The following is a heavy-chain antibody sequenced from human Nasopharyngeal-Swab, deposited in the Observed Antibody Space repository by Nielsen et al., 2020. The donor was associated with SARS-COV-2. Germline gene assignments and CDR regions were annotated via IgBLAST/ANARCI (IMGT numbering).Heavy chain of an antibody. Sequence: SETLSLTYAVYGGSFSDYYWSWIRQPPGKGLEWIGEINHSGNTNYNPSLKSRVTVSIDTSQDHFSLRLSSVTAADTAVYYCARGPLGFYDFWSGYTSYYFDYWGQGTLVTVSS. J-gene: IGHJ4*02. CDR2: INHSGNT. CDR1: GGSFSDYY. D-gene: IGHD3-3*01. V-gene: IGHV4-34*01. CDR3: ARGPLGFYDFWSGYTSYYFDY.